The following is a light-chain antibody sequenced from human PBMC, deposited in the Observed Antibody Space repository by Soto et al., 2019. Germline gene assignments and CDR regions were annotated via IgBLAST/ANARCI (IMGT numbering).Light chain of an antibody. Sequence: QSVLTQPPSVSGAPGQRVTISCTGSSSNIGAGYDVHWYHQLPGTAPKLLIFGNTNRPSGVPDRFSGSKSGTSASLAINGLKAYDEANYCCHSYDSTLSASIFGGGTKLTVL. CDR3: HSYDSTLSASI. CDR1: SSNIGAGYD. V-gene: IGLV1-40*01. CDR2: GNT. J-gene: IGLJ2*01.